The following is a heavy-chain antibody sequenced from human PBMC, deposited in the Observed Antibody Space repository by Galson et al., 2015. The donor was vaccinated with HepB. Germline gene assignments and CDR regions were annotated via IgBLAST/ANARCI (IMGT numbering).Heavy chain of an antibody. D-gene: IGHD3-10*01. V-gene: IGHV1-18*01. CDR3: ARDRGGDYDWQWVGLHY. CDR1: GYTFTSYG. CDR2: MSPYNRYR. Sequence: SVKVSCKASGYTFTSYGISWVRQAPGQGLEWVGWMSPYNRYRNYAQKLQDRVTLTTDTSTNTAYMELRSLRSADTAVYYCARDRGGDYDWQWVGLHYWSQGTVVTVSS. J-gene: IGHJ4*02.